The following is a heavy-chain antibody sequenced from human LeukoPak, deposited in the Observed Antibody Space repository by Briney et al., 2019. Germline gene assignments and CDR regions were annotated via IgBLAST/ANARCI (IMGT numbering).Heavy chain of an antibody. CDR3: ARDRILWFGEFPDAFDI. CDR1: GGTFSSYA. D-gene: IGHD3-10*01. J-gene: IGHJ3*02. V-gene: IGHV1-69*05. CDR2: IIPIFGTA. Sequence: ASVKVSCKASGGTFSSYAISWVRQAPGQGLEWMGGIIPIFGTANYAQKFQGRVTITTDESTSTAYMELSSLRSEDTAVYYCARDRILWFGEFPDAFDIWGQGTMVTVSS.